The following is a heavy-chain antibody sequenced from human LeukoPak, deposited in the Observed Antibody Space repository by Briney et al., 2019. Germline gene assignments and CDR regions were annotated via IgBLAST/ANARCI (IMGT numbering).Heavy chain of an antibody. CDR3: ARYNSAWKTDDY. CDR2: IKKDGSDK. J-gene: IGHJ4*02. Sequence: GGSLRLSCAASGFTFNSYWMTWVRQAPGKGLEWVADIKKDGSDKYYAGSVKGRFTISRDNAKNSLYLQMNSLRAEDTAVYFCARYNSAWKTDDYWGQGTLVTVSS. V-gene: IGHV3-7*03. CDR1: GFTFNSYW. D-gene: IGHD6-19*01.